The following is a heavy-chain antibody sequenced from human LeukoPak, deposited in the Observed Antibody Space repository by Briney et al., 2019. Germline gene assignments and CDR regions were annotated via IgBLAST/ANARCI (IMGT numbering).Heavy chain of an antibody. Sequence: GGSLRLSCAASGFTFSSYSMNWVRQAPGKGLEWVSYISSSSSTIYYADSVKGRFTISRDNAKNSLYLQMNSLRAEDTAVYYCAKGDSSSWKMSFFDYWGQGTLVTVSS. CDR3: AKGDSSSWKMSFFDY. CDR2: ISSSSSTI. CDR1: GFTFSSYS. D-gene: IGHD6-13*01. J-gene: IGHJ4*02. V-gene: IGHV3-48*04.